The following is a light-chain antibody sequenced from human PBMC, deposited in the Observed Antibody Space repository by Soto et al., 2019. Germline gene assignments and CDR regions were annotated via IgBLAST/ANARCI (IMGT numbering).Light chain of an antibody. V-gene: IGLV1-40*01. Sequence: QSVLTQPLSVSGAPGQRVTISCTGSSSNIGAGYDVHWYQQLPGTAPKLLIYGNSNRPSGVPDRFSGSKSGTSAALAITGLQAEDEAEYYCQSYDSSLSGSVVFGGGTKLTVL. CDR1: SSNIGAGYD. J-gene: IGLJ2*01. CDR2: GNS. CDR3: QSYDSSLSGSVV.